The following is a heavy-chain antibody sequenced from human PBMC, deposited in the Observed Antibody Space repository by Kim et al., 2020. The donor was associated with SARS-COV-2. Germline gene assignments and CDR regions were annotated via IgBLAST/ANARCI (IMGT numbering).Heavy chain of an antibody. Sequence: TTYAASVKGRVTISRDDSKNTAYLEMNSLNTEDTALYYCSRNSGSGSLVAHWGQGTLVTVSS. J-gene: IGHJ4*02. D-gene: IGHD3-10*01. V-gene: IGHV3-73*01. CDR2: T. CDR3: SRNSGSGSLVAH.